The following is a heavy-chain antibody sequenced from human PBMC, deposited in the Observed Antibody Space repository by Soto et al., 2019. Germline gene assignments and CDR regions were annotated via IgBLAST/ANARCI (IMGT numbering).Heavy chain of an antibody. CDR3: ARQSECWESSGYPNWFDP. J-gene: IGHJ5*02. V-gene: IGHV4-39*01. Sequence: KTSETLSLTCTVSGGSISSSCYYWAWIRQPPGKGLEWIGSLYDSWSTFYNPSLESRVTISMDTSKNQFSLKLSSVTAADTAVYYCARQSECWESSGYPNWFDPWGQGTLVTVSS. CDR1: GGSISSSCYY. CDR2: LYDSWST. D-gene: IGHD3-22*01.